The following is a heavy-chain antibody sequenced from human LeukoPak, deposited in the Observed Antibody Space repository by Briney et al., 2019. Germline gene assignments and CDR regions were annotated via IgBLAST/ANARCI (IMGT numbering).Heavy chain of an antibody. CDR3: ARRGRSGLDY. CDR1: GYSISSGYY. CDR2: INHSGST. Sequence: SETLSLTCTVSGYSISSGYYWSWIRQPPGKGLEWIGEINHSGSTNYNPSLKSRVTISVDTSKNQFSLKLSSVTAADTAVYYCARRGRSGLDYWGQGTLVTVSS. V-gene: IGHV4-38-2*02. D-gene: IGHD3-3*01. J-gene: IGHJ4*02.